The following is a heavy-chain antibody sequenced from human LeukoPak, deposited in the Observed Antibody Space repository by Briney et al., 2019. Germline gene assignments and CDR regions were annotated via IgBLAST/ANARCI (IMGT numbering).Heavy chain of an antibody. CDR2: IYPGDSDT. J-gene: IGHJ4*02. V-gene: IGHV5-51*01. Sequence: GESLKISCKGSGYSFTSYWIGWVRQMPGKGLEWMGVIYPGDSDTRYSPTFQGQVTISADKSISTTYLQWSSLKASDTAMYYCARRKVLTGLVVGFDYWGQGTLVTVSS. CDR1: GYSFTSYW. D-gene: IGHD3-9*01. CDR3: ARRKVLTGLVVGFDY.